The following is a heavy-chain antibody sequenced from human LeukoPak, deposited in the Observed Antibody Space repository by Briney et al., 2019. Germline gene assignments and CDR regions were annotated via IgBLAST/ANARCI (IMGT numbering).Heavy chain of an antibody. CDR3: TRVGLGTYDFDY. Sequence: PGGSLRLSCAASGFTFSSYGMHWVRQAPGKGLEWVGRTRNKANSYTTEYAASVKGRFTISRDDSKNSLYLQMNSLKTEDTAVYYCTRVGLGTYDFDYWGQGTLVTVSS. D-gene: IGHD7-27*01. CDR1: GFTFSSYG. V-gene: IGHV3-72*01. CDR2: TRNKANSYTT. J-gene: IGHJ4*02.